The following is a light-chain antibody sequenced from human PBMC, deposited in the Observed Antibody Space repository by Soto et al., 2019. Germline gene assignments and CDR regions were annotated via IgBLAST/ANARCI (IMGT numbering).Light chain of an antibody. Sequence: QSVLTQPASVSGSSGQSITISCTGTSSDVGGYNYVSWYQQHPGKAPKLMIYDVSNRPSGVSNRFSGSKSGNTASLSISGLQAEDEADYYCSSYTSSITLVFGGGTKVTVL. V-gene: IGLV2-14*03. CDR2: DVS. J-gene: IGLJ2*01. CDR3: SSYTSSITLV. CDR1: SSDVGGYNY.